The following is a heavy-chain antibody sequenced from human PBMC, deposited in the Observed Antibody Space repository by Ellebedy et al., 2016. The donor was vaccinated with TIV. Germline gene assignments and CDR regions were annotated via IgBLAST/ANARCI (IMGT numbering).Heavy chain of an antibody. V-gene: IGHV4-39*01. Sequence: MPSETLSLTCTVSGGSISSSSYYWGWIRQPPEKGLEWIGSIYYSGSTYYNPSLKSRVNISVDTSKNQFSLKVSSVTAADTAVYYCARRRGGASYYYYHGLDVWGQGTTVTVSS. CDR1: GGSISSSSYY. CDR2: IYYSGST. CDR3: ARRRGGASYYYYHGLDV. J-gene: IGHJ6*02. D-gene: IGHD1-26*01.